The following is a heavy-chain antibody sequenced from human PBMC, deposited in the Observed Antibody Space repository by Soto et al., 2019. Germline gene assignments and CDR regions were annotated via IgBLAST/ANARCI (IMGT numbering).Heavy chain of an antibody. CDR2: IIPIFGTA. Sequence: SVKVSCKASGGTFSSYAISWVRQAPGQGLEWMGGIIPIFGTANYAQKFQGRVTITADESTSTAYMELSSLRSEDTAVYYCATARTMVRGVIITGYYYYGMDVWGQGTTVTVSS. D-gene: IGHD3-10*01. J-gene: IGHJ6*02. V-gene: IGHV1-69*13. CDR3: ATARTMVRGVIITGYYYYGMDV. CDR1: GGTFSSYA.